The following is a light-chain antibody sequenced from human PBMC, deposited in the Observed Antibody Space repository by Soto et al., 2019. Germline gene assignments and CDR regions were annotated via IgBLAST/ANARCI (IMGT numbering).Light chain of an antibody. CDR3: QQRTDWPPVYT. CDR1: QSVSSN. Sequence: EIVMTQSPATLSVSPGERATLSCRATQSVSSNLAWYQQKPGQAPRLLIYGASTRATGIPARFSGSGSGTEFILTISSLQSEDFAVYYCQQRTDWPPVYTFGQGTKLEIK. CDR2: GAS. J-gene: IGKJ2*01. V-gene: IGKV3-15*01.